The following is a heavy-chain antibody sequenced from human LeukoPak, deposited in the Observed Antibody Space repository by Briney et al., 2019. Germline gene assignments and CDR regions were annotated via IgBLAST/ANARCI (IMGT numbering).Heavy chain of an antibody. CDR1: GFIFSNYA. D-gene: IGHD2-2*01. V-gene: IGHV3-30*04. CDR2: ISYDGSDK. J-gene: IGHJ4*02. Sequence: PGGSLRLSCAASGFIFSNYAMHWVRQSPGKGLEWVAVISYDGSDKYYAEFVEGRFTISRDNSKNTLYLQMNSLRAEDTAVYYCARDFRPVVGTAGAFDSWGQGTLVTVSS. CDR3: ARDFRPVVGTAGAFDS.